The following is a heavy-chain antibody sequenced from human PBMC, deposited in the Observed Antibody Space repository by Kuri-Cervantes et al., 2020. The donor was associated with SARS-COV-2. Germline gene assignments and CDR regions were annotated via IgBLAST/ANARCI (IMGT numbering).Heavy chain of an antibody. J-gene: IGHJ2*01. CDR1: GFTFSSFA. CDR2: ISGSGVGT. D-gene: IGHD1-1*01. V-gene: IGHV3-23*01. CDR3: AKDNSENGRGYWYFDL. Sequence: GGSLRLSCAASGFTFSSFAMSWVRQAPGKGLEWVSSISGSGVGTYYADSVKGRFTISRDNSKNTLYLQMNSLRAEDSALYYCAKDNSENGRGYWYFDLWGRGTLVTVSS.